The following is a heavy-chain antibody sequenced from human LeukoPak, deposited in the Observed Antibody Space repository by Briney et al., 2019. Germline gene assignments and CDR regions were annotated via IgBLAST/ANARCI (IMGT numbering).Heavy chain of an antibody. CDR3: AKDSRWRSLGLPDY. CDR1: GFTFSSYG. Sequence: GGSLRLSCAPSGFTFSSYGMHWVRQAPGKGLEWVAVISYDGSNKYYADSVKGRFTISRDNSKNTLYLQMNSLRAEDTAVYYCAKDSRWRSLGLPDYWGQGTLVTVSS. J-gene: IGHJ4*02. D-gene: IGHD3-16*01. V-gene: IGHV3-30*18. CDR2: ISYDGSNK.